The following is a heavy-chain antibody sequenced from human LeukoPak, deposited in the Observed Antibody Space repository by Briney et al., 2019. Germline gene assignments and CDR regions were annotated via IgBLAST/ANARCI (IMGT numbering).Heavy chain of an antibody. V-gene: IGHV5-51*01. Sequence: GESLKISCKTSGYSFSFYWIVWVRQMPGKGLEWMGIIYPGDSDTRYSPSFQGQVTISADKSISTAYLQWSSLKALDTAMYYCARLYSNYGFGSGYFDLWGRGTLVTVSS. CDR2: IYPGDSDT. CDR3: ARLYSNYGFGSGYFDL. CDR1: GYSFSFYW. J-gene: IGHJ2*01. D-gene: IGHD4-11*01.